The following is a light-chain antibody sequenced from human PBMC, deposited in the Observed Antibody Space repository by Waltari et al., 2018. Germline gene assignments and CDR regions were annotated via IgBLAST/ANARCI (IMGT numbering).Light chain of an antibody. V-gene: IGLV3-21*03. CDR3: QLWESAGGHPV. J-gene: IGLJ2*01. CDR2: VNI. CDR1: DIENKV. Sequence: SYVLTQPPSLSVAPGRTATFTCGGDDIENKVVNWYQKRPGQAPVLVLYVNIDRPSGIPDRFSGSNARNTATLTITSVEVGDEADYDCQLWESAGGHPVFGGGTTLTVL.